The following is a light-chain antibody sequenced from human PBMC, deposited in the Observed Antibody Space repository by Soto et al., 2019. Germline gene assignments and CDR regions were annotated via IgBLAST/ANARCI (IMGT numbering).Light chain of an antibody. V-gene: IGLV2-14*01. CDR1: SSDVGGYNY. Sequence: QSALTQPASVSGSPGQSITISCTGTSSDVGGYNYVSWYQQHPGKAPKLMIYDVSNRPSGVSNRFSGSKSGNTASLTISRLQAEDEADYYCRSYTSSSTHVFGTGTKLTVL. CDR2: DVS. CDR3: RSYTSSSTHV. J-gene: IGLJ1*01.